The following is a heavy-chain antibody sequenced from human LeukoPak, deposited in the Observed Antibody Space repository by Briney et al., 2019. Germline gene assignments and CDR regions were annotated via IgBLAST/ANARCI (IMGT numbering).Heavy chain of an antibody. D-gene: IGHD4-17*01. V-gene: IGHV4-30-4*08. CDR2: IYYSGST. Sequence: PQTLSLTCTVSGGSISSGDYYWSWIRQPPGKGLEWIGYIYYSGSTYYNPSLKSRVTISVDTSKNQFSLKLSSVTAADTAVYYCARVSDGDYPFDYWGQGTLVTVSS. CDR3: ARVSDGDYPFDY. CDR1: GGSISSGDYY. J-gene: IGHJ4*02.